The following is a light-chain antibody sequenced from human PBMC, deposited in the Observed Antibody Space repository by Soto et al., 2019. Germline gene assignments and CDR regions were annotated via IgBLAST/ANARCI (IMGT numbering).Light chain of an antibody. V-gene: IGLV1-44*01. Sequence: QSLLTQAPSVSGIPGQSVTISCSGSDSNIGSNTVNWYQQLPGMAPKLLIYINYKRPSGVPDRFSASKSDTSASLAISGLQSEDEAHYYCAVWDDTLDAWVFGGGTKVTV. CDR3: AVWDDTLDAWV. CDR1: DSNIGSNT. J-gene: IGLJ3*02. CDR2: INY.